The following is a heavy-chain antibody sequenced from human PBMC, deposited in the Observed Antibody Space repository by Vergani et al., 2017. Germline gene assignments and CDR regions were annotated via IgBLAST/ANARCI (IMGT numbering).Heavy chain of an antibody. CDR2: INPNSGGT. CDR1: GYTFTGYY. Sequence: QVQLVQSGAEVKKPGASVKVSCKASGYTFTGYYMHWVRQAPGQGLEWMGRINPNSGGTNYAQKLHGRVTMTTDASTSTAYMELRSLRSDDTAVYYCARARAGRQWLAASGFDSWGQGTLVTVSS. J-gene: IGHJ4*02. V-gene: IGHV1-2*06. D-gene: IGHD6-19*01. CDR3: ARARAGRQWLAASGFDS.